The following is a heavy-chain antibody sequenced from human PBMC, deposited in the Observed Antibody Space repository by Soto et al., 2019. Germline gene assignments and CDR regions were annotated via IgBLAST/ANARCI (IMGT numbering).Heavy chain of an antibody. Sequence: SVKVSCKASGGTFSSYAISWVRQAPGQGLEWMGGIIPIFGTANYAQKFQGRVTITADESTSTAYMELSSLRSEDTAVYYCARDPRIAVAVPYFDYWGQGTLVTVSS. J-gene: IGHJ4*02. V-gene: IGHV1-69*13. CDR2: IIPIFGTA. D-gene: IGHD6-19*01. CDR3: ARDPRIAVAVPYFDY. CDR1: GGTFSSYA.